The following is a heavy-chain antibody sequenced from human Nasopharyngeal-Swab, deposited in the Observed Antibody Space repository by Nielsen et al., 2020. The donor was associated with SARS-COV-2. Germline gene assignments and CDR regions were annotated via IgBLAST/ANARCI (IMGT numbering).Heavy chain of an antibody. Sequence: WIRQPPGKGLEWVSAISGSGGSTYYADSVKGRFTISRDNSKNTLYLQMNSLRAEDTAVYYCAKGVDTVPNNWFDPWGQGTLVTVSS. V-gene: IGHV3-23*01. CDR3: AKGVDTVPNNWFDP. J-gene: IGHJ5*02. CDR2: ISGSGGST. D-gene: IGHD5-18*01.